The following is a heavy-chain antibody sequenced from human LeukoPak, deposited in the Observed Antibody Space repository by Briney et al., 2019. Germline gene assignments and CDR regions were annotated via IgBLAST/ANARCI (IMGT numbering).Heavy chain of an antibody. CDR1: GFNFGTYW. CDR2: IKYDDTVK. Sequence: GGSLRLSCTAAGFNFGTYWMSWVRQSPEKGLEFVANIKYDDTVKNYVDSMKGRFTISRDNPSNSVYLQMDSLRPEDTALYYCARDPDSSAFDYWGQGAQVTVSS. V-gene: IGHV3-7*01. D-gene: IGHD2-15*01. CDR3: ARDPDSSAFDY. J-gene: IGHJ4*02.